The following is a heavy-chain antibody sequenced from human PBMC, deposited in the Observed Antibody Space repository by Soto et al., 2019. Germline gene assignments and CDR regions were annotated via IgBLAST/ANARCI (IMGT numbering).Heavy chain of an antibody. D-gene: IGHD2-2*01. V-gene: IGHV3-23*01. J-gene: IGHJ6*02. CDR2: ISGSAGRT. CDR1: GFTSTSYA. CDR3: AKVTSARVFYFGLDV. Sequence: AGGSLRLSCAASGFTSTSYAMSWARQAPGKGLEWVSIISGSAGRTYYADSVKGRFTISRDNSKNTLYLHMNSLRAEDTAIYYCAKVTSARVFYFGLDVWGQGTTVTVSS.